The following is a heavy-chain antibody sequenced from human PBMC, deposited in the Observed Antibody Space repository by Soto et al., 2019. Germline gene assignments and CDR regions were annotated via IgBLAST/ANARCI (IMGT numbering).Heavy chain of an antibody. CDR2: LSGSGIST. CDR1: GFNFRGYS. J-gene: IGHJ4*02. D-gene: IGHD3-22*01. V-gene: IGHV3-23*01. CDR3: ATSYDSSGYDY. Sequence: GGSLSLSWASSGFNFRGYSMSLVRQAPGKGLEWVSALSGSGISTYYADTVKGRFTISRDNSRNTLYLQMNSLRAEDTAVYYCATSYDSSGYDYWGQGTLVTVSA.